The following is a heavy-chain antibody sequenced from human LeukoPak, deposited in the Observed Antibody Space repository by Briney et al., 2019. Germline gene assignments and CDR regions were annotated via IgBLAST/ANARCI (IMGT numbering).Heavy chain of an antibody. CDR1: GFTFSSFW. Sequence: GGSLRLSCAASGFTFSSFWMTWVRQAPGKGLEWVANINQDGSEKYYVDSVKGRFTISRDNAKNSVYLLMNSLRAEDTAVYYCARGGGVSGYDLLDYWGQGTLVTVSS. CDR3: ARGGGVSGYDLLDY. V-gene: IGHV3-7*01. CDR2: INQDGSEK. J-gene: IGHJ4*02. D-gene: IGHD5-12*01.